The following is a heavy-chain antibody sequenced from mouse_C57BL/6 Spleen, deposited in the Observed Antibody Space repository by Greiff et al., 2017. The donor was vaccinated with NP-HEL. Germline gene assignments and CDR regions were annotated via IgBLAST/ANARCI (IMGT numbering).Heavy chain of an antibody. Sequence: EVKVVESGGDLVKPGGSLKLSCAASGFTFSSYAMSWVRQTPEKRLEWVATISDGGSYTYYPDNVKGRFTISRDNAKNNLYLQMSHLKSEDTAMYYCARDPTYHYFDYWGQGTTLTVSS. CDR1: GFTFSSYA. CDR3: ARDPTYHYFDY. J-gene: IGHJ2*01. D-gene: IGHD5-1*01. CDR2: ISDGGSYT. V-gene: IGHV5-4*01.